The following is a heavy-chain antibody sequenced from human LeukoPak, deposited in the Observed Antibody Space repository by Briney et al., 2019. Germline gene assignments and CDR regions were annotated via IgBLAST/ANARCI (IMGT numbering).Heavy chain of an antibody. CDR1: GGSISSYY. CDR2: IYYSGST. V-gene: IGHV4-59*08. D-gene: IGHD5-24*01. Sequence: PSETLSLTCTVSGGSISSYYWSWIRQPPGKGLEWIGYIYYSGSTNYNPSLKSRVTISVDTSKNQFSLKLSSVTAADTAVYYCARSDGRWLQYFDYWGQGTLVTVSS. CDR3: ARSDGRWLQYFDY. J-gene: IGHJ4*02.